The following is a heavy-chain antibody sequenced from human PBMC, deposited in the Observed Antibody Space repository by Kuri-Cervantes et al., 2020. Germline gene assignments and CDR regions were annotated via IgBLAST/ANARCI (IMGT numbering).Heavy chain of an antibody. CDR3: ARSGFYDFWSGLDQFDY. V-gene: IGHV1-3*02. CDR1: GYTFTSYA. J-gene: IGHJ4*02. D-gene: IGHD3-3*01. CDR2: SNAGNGNT. Sequence: ASVKVSCRASGYTFTSYAMHWVRQAPGQRLEWMGWSNAGNGNTKYSQEFQGRVTITRDTSASTAYMELSSLRSEDTAVYYCARSGFYDFWSGLDQFDYWGQGTLVTVSS.